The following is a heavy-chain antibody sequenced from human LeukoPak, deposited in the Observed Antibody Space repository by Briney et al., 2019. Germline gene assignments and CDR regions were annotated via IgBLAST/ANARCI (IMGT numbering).Heavy chain of an antibody. CDR2: ISSSGSTL. CDR3: ARDDLGTSYYNYGMDV. J-gene: IGHJ6*02. Sequence: GGSLRLSCAASGFTFGSYSMNWVRQAPGKGLEWVSYISSSGSTLYYIDSVKGRFTISRDNAKNSLYLEMNSLRVEDSAVYYCARDDLGTSYYNYGMDVWGQGTTVTVSS. V-gene: IGHV3-48*01. CDR1: GFTFGSYS. D-gene: IGHD3/OR15-3a*01.